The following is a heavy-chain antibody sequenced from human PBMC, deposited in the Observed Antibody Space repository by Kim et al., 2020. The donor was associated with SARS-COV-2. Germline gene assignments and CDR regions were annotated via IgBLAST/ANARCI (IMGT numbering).Heavy chain of an antibody. Sequence: SETLSLTCSVYGGSFSPYDWSWVRQPPGKGLEWIWEINHAGRTNYNLSHKSRVTLSVETPKNQASLKVNSVTAADTAVYYCARGSRVTDWPDPWGQGTLVTVSS. CDR3: ARGSRVTDWPDP. J-gene: IGHJ5*02. CDR1: GGSFSPYD. CDR2: INHAGRT. D-gene: IGHD2-21*02. V-gene: IGHV4-34*01.